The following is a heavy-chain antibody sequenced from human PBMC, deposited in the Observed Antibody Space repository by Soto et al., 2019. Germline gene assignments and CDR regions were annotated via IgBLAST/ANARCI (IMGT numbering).Heavy chain of an antibody. CDR2: INAGNGNT. V-gene: IGHV1-3*05. CDR3: ARADGPGFVGP. Sequence: QVQLVQSGAEEKKPGASVKVSCKASGYTVTSYGIQWVREAPGQRLEWMGWINAGNGNTKYSQKFQGRVTITRDRSASTAYMELSSLRSEDTAVYYCARADGPGFVGPWGQGTLVTVSS. D-gene: IGHD2-2*01. CDR1: GYTVTSYG. J-gene: IGHJ5*02.